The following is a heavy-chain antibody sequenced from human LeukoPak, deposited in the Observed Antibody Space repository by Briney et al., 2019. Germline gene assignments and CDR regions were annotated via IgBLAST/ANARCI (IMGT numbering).Heavy chain of an antibody. J-gene: IGHJ4*02. Sequence: GGSLRLSCAASGFTFSSYSMNWVRQAPGKGLEWAASISSSSSYIYYADSVKGRFTISRDNAKNSLYLQMNSLRAEDTAVYYCATLGGIAASPRDYWGQGTLVTVSS. D-gene: IGHD6-6*01. CDR2: ISSSSSYI. CDR3: ATLGGIAASPRDY. V-gene: IGHV3-21*01. CDR1: GFTFSSYS.